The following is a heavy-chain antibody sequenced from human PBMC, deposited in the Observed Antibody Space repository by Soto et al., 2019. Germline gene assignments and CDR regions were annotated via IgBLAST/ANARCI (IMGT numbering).Heavy chain of an antibody. V-gene: IGHV4-4*02. CDR2: IYHSGST. CDR3: VRIDYGGNSRVAFDI. CDR1: CGSISSSNW. D-gene: IGHD4-17*01. Sequence: SETLSLTCAVSCGSISSSNWWSWVRQPPGKGLEWIGEIYHSGSTNYNPSLKSRVTISVETSKNQFSLKLSSVTAADTAVYFCVRIDYGGNSRVAFDIWGQGTKVTVSS. J-gene: IGHJ3*02.